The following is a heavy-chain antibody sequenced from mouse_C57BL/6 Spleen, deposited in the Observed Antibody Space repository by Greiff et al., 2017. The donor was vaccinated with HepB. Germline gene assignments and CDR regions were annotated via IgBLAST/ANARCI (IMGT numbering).Heavy chain of an antibody. CDR2: INPSNGGT. Sequence: VQLKQPGTELVKPGASVKLSCKASGYTFTSYWMHWVKQRPGQGLEWIGNINPSNGGTNYNEKFKSKATLTVDKSSSTAYMQLSSLTSEDSAVYYCARSGDYYGSSCYAMDYWGQGTSVTVSS. D-gene: IGHD1-1*01. CDR1: GYTFTSYW. J-gene: IGHJ4*01. CDR3: ARSGDYYGSSCYAMDY. V-gene: IGHV1-53*01.